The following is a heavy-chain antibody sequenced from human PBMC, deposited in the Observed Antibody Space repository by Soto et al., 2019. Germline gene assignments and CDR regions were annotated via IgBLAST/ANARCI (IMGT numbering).Heavy chain of an antibody. CDR1: GFTFSSYA. D-gene: IGHD2-2*01. Sequence: GGSLRLSCAAYGFTFSSYAMHWVRQAPGKXLEWVAVISYDGSNKYYADSVKGRFTISRDNSKNTLYLQMNSLRAEDTAVYYCAREVVPAAPPEYYYYYYGMDVWGQGTTVTVSS. V-gene: IGHV3-30-3*01. J-gene: IGHJ6*02. CDR2: ISYDGSNK. CDR3: AREVVPAAPPEYYYYYYGMDV.